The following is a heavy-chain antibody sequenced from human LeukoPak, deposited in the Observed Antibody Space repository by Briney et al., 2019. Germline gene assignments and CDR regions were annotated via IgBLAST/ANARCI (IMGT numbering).Heavy chain of an antibody. CDR1: GGSISSYY. CDR2: IYTSGST. Sequence: SETLSLTCTVSGGSISSYYWSWIRQPAGKGLEWIGRIYTSGSTNHNPSLKSRVTMSVDTSKDQFSLKLSSVTAADTAVYYCARTYYYDRIFYYFDYWGQGTLVTVSS. D-gene: IGHD3-22*01. CDR3: ARTYYYDRIFYYFDY. V-gene: IGHV4-4*07. J-gene: IGHJ4*02.